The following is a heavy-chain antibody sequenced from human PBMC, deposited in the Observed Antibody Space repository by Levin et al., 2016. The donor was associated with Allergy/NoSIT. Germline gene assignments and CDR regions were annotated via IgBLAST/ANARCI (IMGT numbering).Heavy chain of an antibody. D-gene: IGHD4/OR15-4a*01. CDR2: IYFSGST. CDR3: ARPSYGANWYFDL. J-gene: IGHJ2*01. V-gene: IGHV4-39*01. Sequence: PGKGLEWIGSIYFSGSTYYGPSLDGRVTISVDTSKNQFSLKVTSVTAADSAMYYCARPSYGANWYFDLWGRGTLVTVSS.